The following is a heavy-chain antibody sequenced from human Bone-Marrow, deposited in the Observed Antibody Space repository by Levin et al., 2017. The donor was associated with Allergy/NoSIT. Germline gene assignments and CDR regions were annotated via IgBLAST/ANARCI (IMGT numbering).Heavy chain of an antibody. CDR2: VSNDGSTT. CDR3: AKGSGVLLLWYFDL. J-gene: IGHJ2*01. CDR1: GFTFRNFA. Sequence: GESLKISCAASGFTFRNFAMNWVRQAPGKGLEWVAVVSNDGSTTYYAESVRGRFTVSRDNSKNTLYLQMNNLSAEDSAVYYCAKGSGVLLLWYFDLWGRGTLVSVSS. D-gene: IGHD3-3*01. V-gene: IGHV3-30*18.